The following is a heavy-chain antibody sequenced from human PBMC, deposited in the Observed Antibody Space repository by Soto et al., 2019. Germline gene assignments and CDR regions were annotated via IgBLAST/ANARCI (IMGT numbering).Heavy chain of an antibody. J-gene: IGHJ2*01. CDR3: ARDGSVGNPALGHWYFDL. V-gene: IGHV3-30-3*01. D-gene: IGHD2-15*01. CDR2: ISYDGSNK. Sequence: QVQLVESGGGVVQPGRSLRLSCAASGFTFSSYAMHWVRQAPGKGLEWVAVISYDGSNKYYADSVKGRFTISRDNSKNTLYLQMSSLRAEDTDVYYCARDGSVGNPALGHWYFDLWGRGTLVTVSS. CDR1: GFTFSSYA.